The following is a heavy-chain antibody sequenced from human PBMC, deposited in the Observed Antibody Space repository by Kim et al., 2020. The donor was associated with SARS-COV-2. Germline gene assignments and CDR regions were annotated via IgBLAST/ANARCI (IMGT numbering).Heavy chain of an antibody. J-gene: IGHJ6*02. CDR3: ARACGGDCYSLDV. Sequence: THPPKSTVTIAMYTSENQFSMKLSSVTAADTAVYYCARACGGDCYSLDVWGQGTTVTVSS. D-gene: IGHD2-21*02. V-gene: IGHV4-4*08.